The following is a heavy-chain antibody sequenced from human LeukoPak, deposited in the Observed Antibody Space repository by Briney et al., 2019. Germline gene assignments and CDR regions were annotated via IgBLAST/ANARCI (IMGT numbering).Heavy chain of an antibody. CDR2: IYPGDSDT. Sequence: GASLKISCKGSGYSFTSYWIGWVRQMPGKGLEWMGIIYPGDSDTRYSPSFQGQVTISADKSISTAYLQWSSLKASDTAMYYCARHRKYCSGGSCYGIWFDPWGQGTLVTVSS. CDR3: ARHRKYCSGGSCYGIWFDP. J-gene: IGHJ5*02. V-gene: IGHV5-51*01. CDR1: GYSFTSYW. D-gene: IGHD2-15*01.